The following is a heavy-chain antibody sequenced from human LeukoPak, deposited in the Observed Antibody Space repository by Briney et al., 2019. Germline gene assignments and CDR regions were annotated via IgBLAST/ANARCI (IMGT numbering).Heavy chain of an antibody. V-gene: IGHV4-59*02. CDR2: IDYSESC. D-gene: IGHD3-22*01. Sequence: AESLSLTCTVSGGSVSSYYWSWIRHPSGRGLECIGYIDYSESCNYNPSLKSRVTISVDTSKNQFSLKLSSVTAADTAVYYCARVIRTYYYDSSGYSYFDYWGQGTLVSVSS. J-gene: IGHJ4*02. CDR1: GGSVSSYY. CDR3: ARVIRTYYYDSSGYSYFDY.